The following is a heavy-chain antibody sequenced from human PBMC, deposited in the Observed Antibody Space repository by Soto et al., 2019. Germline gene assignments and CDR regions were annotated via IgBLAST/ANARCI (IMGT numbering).Heavy chain of an antibody. Sequence: QVQLVQSGAEVKKPGASVKVSCKASGYTFTSYGISWVRQAPGQGLEWTGWINPYNGNTKYAQKLQDRVTMTTDTSTSTAYMELRSLRSDDTAVYYCARDAAVGLFDYWGQGTLVTVSS. V-gene: IGHV1-18*01. D-gene: IGHD1-26*01. J-gene: IGHJ4*02. CDR1: GYTFTSYG. CDR2: INPYNGNT. CDR3: ARDAAVGLFDY.